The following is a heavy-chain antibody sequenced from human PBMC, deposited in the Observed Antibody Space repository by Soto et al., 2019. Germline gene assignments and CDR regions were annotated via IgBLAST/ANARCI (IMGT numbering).Heavy chain of an antibody. V-gene: IGHV5-10-1*01. Sequence: GESLKISFTASGYIFTNYWIGWVRQMSGKGLEWMGRIDPSDSYTNYGASFQGHVTISADKSISTAYLQWSSLKASDTAMYYCARHIRSGWYWFDPWGQGTLVTVSS. J-gene: IGHJ5*02. CDR1: GYIFTNYW. CDR3: ARHIRSGWYWFDP. CDR2: IDPSDSYT. D-gene: IGHD6-19*01.